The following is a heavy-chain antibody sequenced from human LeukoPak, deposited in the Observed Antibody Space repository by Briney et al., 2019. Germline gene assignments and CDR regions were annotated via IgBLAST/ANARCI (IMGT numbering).Heavy chain of an antibody. V-gene: IGHV1-18*01. CDR1: GYTFTSYG. D-gene: IGHD3-22*01. J-gene: IGHJ4*02. CDR3: ARGGYYDSSGYHQFDY. Sequence: ASVKVSCKASGYTFTSYGISWVRQAPGQGLEWMGWISAYNGNTNYAQKLQGRVTMTTDTSTSTAYMELRSLRSDDTAVYYCARGGYYDSSGYHQFDYWGQGTLVTVSS. CDR2: ISAYNGNT.